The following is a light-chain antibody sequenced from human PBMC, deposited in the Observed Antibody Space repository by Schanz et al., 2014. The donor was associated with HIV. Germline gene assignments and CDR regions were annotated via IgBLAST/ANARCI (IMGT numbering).Light chain of an antibody. J-gene: IGLJ2*01. CDR2: DVT. V-gene: IGLV2-14*03. CDR3: AAWDVNLNGPV. CDR1: SSDIGDYDF. Sequence: QSALTQPASVSGSPGQSITISCTGTSSDIGDYDFVSWYQQYPGKAPKVMIYDVTIRPSGASVRFSGSKSGNTASLTISGLQAEDEADYYCAAWDVNLNGPVFGGGTKLTVL.